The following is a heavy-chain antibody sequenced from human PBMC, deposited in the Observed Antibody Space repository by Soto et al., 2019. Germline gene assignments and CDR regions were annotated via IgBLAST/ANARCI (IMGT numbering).Heavy chain of an antibody. CDR1: GGTFSSYT. Sequence: QVQLVQSGAEVKKPGSSVKVSCKASGGTFSSYTISWVRQAPGQGLEWMGRIIPILGIANYAQKFQGRVKISAEKSTSTAYMELSSLRSEDTAVYYCAREGIYCSGGSCMLDYYYYYYMDVWGKGTTVTVSS. V-gene: IGHV1-69*08. J-gene: IGHJ6*03. CDR2: IIPILGIA. D-gene: IGHD2-15*01. CDR3: AREGIYCSGGSCMLDYYYYYYMDV.